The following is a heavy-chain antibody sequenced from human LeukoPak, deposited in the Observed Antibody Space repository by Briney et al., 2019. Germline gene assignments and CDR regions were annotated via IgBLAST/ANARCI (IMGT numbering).Heavy chain of an antibody. J-gene: IGHJ4*02. V-gene: IGHV4-30-4*01. CDR3: AIVGGRCYSSVFDY. CDR2: TYYSGST. CDR1: GGPTSVGVYY. D-gene: IGHD4-11*01. Sequence: SETLPPTCTVSGGPTSVGVYYGSGFGRPPGKALDGIGNTYYSGSTYYNPSPKSQVTIPLDRPKNEFSLKLGLVPAPDTADFFCAIVGGRCYSSVFDYWGQGTLVTVSS.